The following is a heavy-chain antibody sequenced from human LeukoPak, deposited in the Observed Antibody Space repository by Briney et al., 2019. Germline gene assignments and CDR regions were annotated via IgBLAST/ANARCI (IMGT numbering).Heavy chain of an antibody. CDR3: ARGSAPKQWLSSIPFDY. Sequence: GRSLRLSCAASGFTFSSYAMHWVRQAPGKGLEWVAVISYDGSNKYYADSVKGRFTISRDNSKNTLYLQMNSLRAEDTAVYYCARGSAPKQWLSSIPFDYWGQGTLVTVSS. CDR2: ISYDGSNK. J-gene: IGHJ4*02. V-gene: IGHV3-30*04. CDR1: GFTFSSYA. D-gene: IGHD6-19*01.